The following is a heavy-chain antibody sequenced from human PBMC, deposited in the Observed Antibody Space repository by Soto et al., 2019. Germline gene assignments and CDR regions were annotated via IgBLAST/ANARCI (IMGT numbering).Heavy chain of an antibody. V-gene: IGHV4-39*07. D-gene: IGHD3-10*01. Sequence: SETLSLTCTVSGGSISSSSYYWGWIRQPPGKGLEWIGSIYYSGSTYYNPSLKSRVTISVDTSKNQFSLKLSSVTAADTAVYYCARALWFGSLYGMDVWGQGTTVTVSS. CDR2: IYYSGST. J-gene: IGHJ6*02. CDR3: ARALWFGSLYGMDV. CDR1: GGSISSSSYY.